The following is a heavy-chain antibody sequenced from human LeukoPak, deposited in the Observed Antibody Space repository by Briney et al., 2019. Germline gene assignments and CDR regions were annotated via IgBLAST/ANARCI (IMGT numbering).Heavy chain of an antibody. D-gene: IGHD5-12*01. V-gene: IGHV4-38-2*02. CDR2: IYHSGST. J-gene: IGHJ4*02. Sequence: SETLSLTCTVSGYSISSGYYWGWIRQPPGKGLEWIGNIYHSGSTYYNPSLKSRVTISLGTSKNQFSLKLSSVTAADTAVYYCARKDPGYTGYSDFDYWGQGTLVTVSS. CDR3: ARKDPGYTGYSDFDY. CDR1: GYSISSGYY.